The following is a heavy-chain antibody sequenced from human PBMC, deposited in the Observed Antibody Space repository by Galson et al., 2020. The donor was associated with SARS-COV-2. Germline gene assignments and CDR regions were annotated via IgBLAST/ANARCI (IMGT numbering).Heavy chain of an antibody. Sequence: SETLSLTCTVSGYSISSGYYWGWIRQPPGKGLEWIGSIYHSGSTYYNPSLKSRVTISVDTSKNQFSLKLSSVTAADTAVYYCARVRVDYYYYMDVWGKGTTVTVSS. CDR1: GYSISSGYY. V-gene: IGHV4-38-2*02. D-gene: IGHD2-15*01. J-gene: IGHJ6*03. CDR2: IYHSGST. CDR3: ARVRVDYYYYMDV.